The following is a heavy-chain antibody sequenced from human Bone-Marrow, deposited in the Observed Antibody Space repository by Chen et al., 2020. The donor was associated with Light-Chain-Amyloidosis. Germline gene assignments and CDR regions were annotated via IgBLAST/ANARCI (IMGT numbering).Heavy chain of an antibody. CDR2: IRGRGGSR. Sequence: EVQLVESGGGLLQRGGSLRLSCAASGFAFSSYAMSWVRQAPGKGLEWVSTIRGRGGSRYYGDSVKGRLNISRDNSKNALFLKMNSLRAEDTAVYYCAKDISYDDILPGYPADAFDIWGQGTMVTVSS. V-gene: IGHV3-23*04. CDR1: GFAFSSYA. J-gene: IGHJ3*02. CDR3: AKDISYDDILPGYPADAFDI. D-gene: IGHD3-9*01.